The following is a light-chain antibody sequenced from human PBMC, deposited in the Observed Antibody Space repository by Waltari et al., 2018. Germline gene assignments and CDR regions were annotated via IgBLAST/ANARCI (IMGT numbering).Light chain of an antibody. CDR3: QRNGDPPRT. V-gene: IGKV3D-20*01. CDR2: DAS. Sequence: EIVLLQSPATLSLSPGDRATLSCAASQSVSSDFLAWYQHKPGLAPRLLIYDASTRATGIPDRFSGSVSGSEFTRSISRLEPEDFAVYYCQRNGDPPRTFGQGTKVEIK. CDR1: QSVSSDF. J-gene: IGKJ1*01.